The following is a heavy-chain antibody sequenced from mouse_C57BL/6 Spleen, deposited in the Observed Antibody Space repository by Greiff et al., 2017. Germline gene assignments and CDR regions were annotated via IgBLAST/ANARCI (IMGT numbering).Heavy chain of an antibody. V-gene: IGHV1-61*01. CDR3: ARSYDSSHFDY. CDR2: IYPSDSET. CDR1: GYTFTSYW. D-gene: IGHD1-1*01. J-gene: IGHJ2*01. Sequence: QVQLQQPGAELVRPGSSVKLSCKASGYTFTSYWMDWVKQRPGQGLEWIGNIYPSDSETHYNQKFKDKATLTVDKSSSTAYMQLSSLTSEDSAVYYCARSYDSSHFDYWGQGTTLTVSS.